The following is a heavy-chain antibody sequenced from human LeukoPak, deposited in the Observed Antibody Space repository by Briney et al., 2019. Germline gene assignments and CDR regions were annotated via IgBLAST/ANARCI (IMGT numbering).Heavy chain of an antibody. CDR3: AKPRGQWELLVLDY. D-gene: IGHD1-26*01. J-gene: IGHJ4*02. Sequence: GGSLRLSCAASGFTFSSYAMSWVRQAPGKGLEWVSAISGSGGSTYYADSVKGRFTISRDNSKNTLYLQMNGLRAEDTAVYYCAKPRGQWELLVLDYWGQGTLVTVSS. V-gene: IGHV3-23*01. CDR2: ISGSGGST. CDR1: GFTFSSYA.